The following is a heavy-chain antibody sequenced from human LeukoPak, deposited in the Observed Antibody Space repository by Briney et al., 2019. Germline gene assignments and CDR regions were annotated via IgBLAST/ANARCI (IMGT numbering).Heavy chain of an antibody. CDR2: ISPYSGNT. D-gene: IGHD4-17*01. J-gene: IGHJ4*02. Sequence: ISPYSGNTNYAENFQDRVTLTTDTSTGTAYMELSSLRSEDTAVYYCARESQTTVTTFDYWGQGTLVTVSS. CDR3: ARESQTTVTTFDY. V-gene: IGHV1-18*01.